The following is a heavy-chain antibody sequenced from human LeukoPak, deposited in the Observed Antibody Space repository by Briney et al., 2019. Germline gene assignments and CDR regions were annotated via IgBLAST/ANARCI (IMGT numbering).Heavy chain of an antibody. CDR3: AKVGYCSSNCFRTHDY. D-gene: IGHD2-15*01. Sequence: GGSLRLPCAASGFTFSDAVMSWVRQAPGRGRERVSAISSDSAVTSYADSVKGRFTISGDNSKSTVYLQMNSLRAEDAATYYCAKVGYCSSNCFRTHDYWGQGALVTVSS. V-gene: IGHV3-23*01. J-gene: IGHJ4*02. CDR2: ISSDSAVT. CDR1: GFTFSDAV.